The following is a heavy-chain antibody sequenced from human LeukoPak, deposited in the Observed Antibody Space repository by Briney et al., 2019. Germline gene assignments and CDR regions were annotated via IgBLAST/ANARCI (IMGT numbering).Heavy chain of an antibody. Sequence: PGGSLRLSCAASGFTFSSYAMSWVRQAPGKGLEWVSAISGSGGSTYYADSVKGRFTISRDNSKNTLYLQMNSLRAEDTAVYYCAKIKGYCSSTSCDDQLLLDYWGQGTLVTVSS. D-gene: IGHD2-2*01. CDR1: GFTFSSYA. CDR3: AKIKGYCSSTSCDDQLLLDY. J-gene: IGHJ4*02. CDR2: ISGSGGST. V-gene: IGHV3-23*01.